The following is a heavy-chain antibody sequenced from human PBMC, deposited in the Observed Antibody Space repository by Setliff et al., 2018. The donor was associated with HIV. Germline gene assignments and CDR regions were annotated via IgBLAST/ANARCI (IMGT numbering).Heavy chain of an antibody. CDR2: VYYTGKT. CDR1: GGSISSGGYY. V-gene: IGHV4-31*03. Sequence: SETLSLTCTVSGGSISSGGYYWSWIRQHPGKGLEWFGTVYYTGKTYYNPSLQSRLTMSADTSKNQLYLKINSVTAADTAVYFCARDLHANYHVVDIWGPGTMVTVSS. J-gene: IGHJ3*02. CDR3: ARDLHANYHVVDI. D-gene: IGHD2-15*01.